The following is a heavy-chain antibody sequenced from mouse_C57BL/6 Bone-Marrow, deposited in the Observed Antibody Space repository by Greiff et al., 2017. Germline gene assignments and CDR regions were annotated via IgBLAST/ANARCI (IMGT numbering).Heavy chain of an antibody. D-gene: IGHD1-1*01. CDR1: GFNIKDDY. Sequence: EVQLQQSGAELVRPGASVKLSCTASGFNIKDDYMHWVKQRPEQGLEWIGWIDPENGDTEYASKFQGKATITADTSSNTAYLQLSSLTSEDTAVYYCTTWKTTVVAHWYCDVGGTGTTVTVSS. CDR3: TTWKTTVVAHWYCDV. CDR2: IDPENGDT. V-gene: IGHV14-4*01. J-gene: IGHJ1*03.